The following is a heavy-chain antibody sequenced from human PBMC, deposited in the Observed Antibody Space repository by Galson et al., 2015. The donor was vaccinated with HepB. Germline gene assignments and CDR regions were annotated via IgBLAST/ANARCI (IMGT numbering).Heavy chain of an antibody. CDR1: GGSFSGYY. CDR2: INHSGST. J-gene: IGHJ6*02. CDR3: ARIGPRYYYYGMDV. V-gene: IGHV4-34*01. Sequence: ETLSLTCAVYGGSFSGYYWSWIRQPPGKGLEWIGEINHSGSTNYNPSLKSRVTISVDTSKNQFSLKLSSVTAADTAVYYCARIGPRYYYYGMDVWGQGTTVTVSS.